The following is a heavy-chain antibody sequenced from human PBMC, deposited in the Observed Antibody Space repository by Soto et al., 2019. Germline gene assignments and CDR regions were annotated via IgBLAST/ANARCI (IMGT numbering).Heavy chain of an antibody. J-gene: IGHJ6*02. CDR2: IIPIFGTA. Sequence: QVQLVQSGAEVKKPGSSVKVSCKASGGTFSSYAISWVRQAPGQGLEWMGGIIPIFGTANYAQKFQGRVTITADESTRTAYMELSSLRSEDTAVYYCARSAASIVVVVAATTYYGMDVWGQGTTVTVSS. D-gene: IGHD2-15*01. CDR1: GGTFSSYA. CDR3: ARSAASIVVVVAATTYYGMDV. V-gene: IGHV1-69*01.